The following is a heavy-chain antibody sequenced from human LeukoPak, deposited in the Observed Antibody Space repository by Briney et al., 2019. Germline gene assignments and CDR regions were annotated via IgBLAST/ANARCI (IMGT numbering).Heavy chain of an antibody. D-gene: IGHD1/OR15-1a*01. CDR1: GFTFSNYR. CDR3: ARDVSVNKVTTPFDH. Sequence: GGSLRLSCEASGFTFSNYRMHWVRQAPGKGLEWISYINLDPNTIYYADSVKGRFTISRDNAKQSLYLQMNSLRVEDTAIYYGARDVSVNKVTTPFDHWGQGTLVTVAS. CDR2: INLDPNTI. J-gene: IGHJ4*02. V-gene: IGHV3-48*04.